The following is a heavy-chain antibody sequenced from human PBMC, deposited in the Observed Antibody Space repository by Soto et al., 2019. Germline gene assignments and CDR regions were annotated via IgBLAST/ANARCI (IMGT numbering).Heavy chain of an antibody. V-gene: IGHV1-2*04. J-gene: IGHJ6*02. D-gene: IGHD4-17*01. Sequence: GASVKVSCKASGYTFTGYYMHWVRQAPGQGLEWMGWINPNSGGTNYAQKFQGWVTMTRDTSISTAYMELSRLRSDDTAVYYCARDRPYGGNGARYYYYYGMDVWGQGTTVTVSS. CDR1: GYTFTGYY. CDR3: ARDRPYGGNGARYYYYYGMDV. CDR2: INPNSGGT.